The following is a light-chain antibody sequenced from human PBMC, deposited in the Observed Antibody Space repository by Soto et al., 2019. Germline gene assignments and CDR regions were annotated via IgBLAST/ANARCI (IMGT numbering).Light chain of an antibody. CDR2: GNN. Sequence: QSVLTQPPSVSGTPGQRVTISCSGSRSNIGSNYVYWYQQLPGTAPKVLIYGNNQRPSGVPDRFAGSKSGTSASLAISGLRSEDEADYYWASWDDRLSGRVFGGGTKLTVL. CDR1: RSNIGSNY. J-gene: IGLJ2*01. V-gene: IGLV1-47*01. CDR3: ASWDDRLSGRV.